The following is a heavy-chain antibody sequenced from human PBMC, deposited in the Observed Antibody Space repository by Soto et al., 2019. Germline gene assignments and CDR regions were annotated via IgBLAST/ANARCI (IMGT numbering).Heavy chain of an antibody. J-gene: IGHJ4*02. CDR3: AGIAAHQAPIDY. V-gene: IGHV3-30*03. CDR1: GFTFSSYG. CDR2: ISYDGSNK. Sequence: GGSLRLSCAASGFTFSSYGMHWVRQAPGKGLEWVAVISYDGSNKHYADSVKGRFTISRDNSKNTLYLQMNSLRAEDTAVYYCAGIAAHQAPIDYWGQGTLVTVSS. D-gene: IGHD6-13*01.